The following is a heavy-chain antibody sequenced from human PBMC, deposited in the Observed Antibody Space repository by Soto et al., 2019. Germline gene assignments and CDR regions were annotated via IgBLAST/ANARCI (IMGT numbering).Heavy chain of an antibody. J-gene: IGHJ6*02. CDR1: GFTFSSYW. V-gene: IGHV3-74*01. D-gene: IGHD6-13*01. Sequence: GGSLRLSCAASGFTFSSYWMHWVRQAPGKGLVWVSRINSDGSSTSYADSVKGRFTISRDNAKNTLYLQMNSLRAEDTAVYYCARGRPLSSSWYYVYYYGMDVWGQGTTVTVSS. CDR2: INSDGSST. CDR3: ARGRPLSSSWYYVYYYGMDV.